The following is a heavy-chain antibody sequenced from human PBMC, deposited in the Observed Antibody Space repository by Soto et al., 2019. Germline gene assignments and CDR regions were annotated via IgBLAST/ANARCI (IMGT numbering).Heavy chain of an antibody. CDR2: IIPTFGTA. D-gene: IGHD5-18*01. CDR3: ARDPNVDTAMVLNTWFDP. Sequence: SVKVSCKASGGTFSSYAISWVRQAPGQGLEWMGGIIPTFGTANYAQKFQGRVTITADESTSTAYMELSSLRSEDTAVYYCARDPNVDTAMVLNTWFDPWGQGNLVTVS. J-gene: IGHJ5*02. V-gene: IGHV1-69*13. CDR1: GGTFSSYA.